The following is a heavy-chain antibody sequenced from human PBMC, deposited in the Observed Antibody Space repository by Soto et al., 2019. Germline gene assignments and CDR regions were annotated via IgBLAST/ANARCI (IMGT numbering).Heavy chain of an antibody. Sequence: ASVKVSCKASGYTFTSYGISWVRQAPGQGLEWMGWISAYNGNTNYAQKLQGRVTMTTGTSTSTAYMELRSLRSDDTAVYYCARDRLEYCSGGSCDYYMDVWGKGTTVTVSS. D-gene: IGHD2-15*01. J-gene: IGHJ6*03. CDR1: GYTFTSYG. CDR2: ISAYNGNT. CDR3: ARDRLEYCSGGSCDYYMDV. V-gene: IGHV1-18*01.